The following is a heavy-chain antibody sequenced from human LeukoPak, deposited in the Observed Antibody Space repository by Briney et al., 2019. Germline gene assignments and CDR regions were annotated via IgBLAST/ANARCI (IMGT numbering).Heavy chain of an antibody. CDR1: GYSISSGYY. Sequence: PSETLSLTCTVSGYSISSGYYWGWIRQPPGKGLEWIGSIYYSGSTYYNPSLKSRVTISVDTSKNQFSLKLSSVTAADTAVYYCAREAVGSGSSPAIDYWGQGTLVTVSS. CDR2: IYYSGST. CDR3: AREAVGSGSSPAIDY. J-gene: IGHJ4*02. V-gene: IGHV4-38-2*02. D-gene: IGHD3-10*01.